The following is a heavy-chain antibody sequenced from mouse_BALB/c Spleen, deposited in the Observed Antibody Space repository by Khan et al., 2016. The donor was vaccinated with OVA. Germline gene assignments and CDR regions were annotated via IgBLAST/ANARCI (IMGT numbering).Heavy chain of an antibody. CDR3: ARAYYGNYREAMDY. CDR1: GFSLTGYG. V-gene: IGHV2-6-7*01. J-gene: IGHJ4*01. D-gene: IGHD2-10*01. Sequence: QVQLKESGPGLVAPSQSLSITCTVSGFSLTGYGVNWVRQPPGKGLEWLGMIWGDGSTDYNSALKSRLSISKDHSKSQVFLKMNSLQTDDTARYYCARAYYGNYREAMDYWGQGTSGTVSS. CDR2: IWGDGST.